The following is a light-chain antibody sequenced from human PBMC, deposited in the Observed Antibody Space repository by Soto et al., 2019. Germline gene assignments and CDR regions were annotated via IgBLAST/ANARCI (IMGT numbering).Light chain of an antibody. CDR3: QQYGSSRTWT. CDR1: QSVSRTY. J-gene: IGKJ1*01. CDR2: GAS. Sequence: EIVLTQSPGTLSLSPGERATLSCRASQSVSRTYLAWYQQKPGQAPRLLIYGASSRATGVPDRFSGSGSETDFTLTIRRLEPEDFAVYFCQQYGSSRTWTFGQGTKVEIK. V-gene: IGKV3-20*01.